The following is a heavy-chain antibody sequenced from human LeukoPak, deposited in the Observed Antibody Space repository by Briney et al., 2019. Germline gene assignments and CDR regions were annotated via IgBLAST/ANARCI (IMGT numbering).Heavy chain of an antibody. CDR1: GFTFSSYS. CDR3: AREPTTVIASFDY. Sequence: GGSLRLSCAASGFTFSSYSMNWVRQAPGRGLEWVSYISSSSSTIYYADSVKGRFTISRDNAKNSLYLQMNSLRAEDTAVYYCAREPTTVIASFDYWGQGTLVTVSS. V-gene: IGHV3-48*01. CDR2: ISSSSSTI. J-gene: IGHJ4*02. D-gene: IGHD4-17*01.